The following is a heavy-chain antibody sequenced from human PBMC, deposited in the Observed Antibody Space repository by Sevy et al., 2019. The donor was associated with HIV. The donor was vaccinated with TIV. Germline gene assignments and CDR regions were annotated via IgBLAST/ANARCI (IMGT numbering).Heavy chain of an antibody. CDR3: ARVVSFYDFWRGTDY. Sequence: ASVKVSCKASGYTFTSYGISWVRQAPGQGLEWMGWMSAYNGNTNYAQKLQGRVTMTTDTSTGTAYMELRSLRSDETAVYYCARVVSFYDFWRGTDYWGQGTLVTVSS. V-gene: IGHV1-18*01. CDR2: MSAYNGNT. J-gene: IGHJ4*02. D-gene: IGHD3-3*01. CDR1: GYTFTSYG.